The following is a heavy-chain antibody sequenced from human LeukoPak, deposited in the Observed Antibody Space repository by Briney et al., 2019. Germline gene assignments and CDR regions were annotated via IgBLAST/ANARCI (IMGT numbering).Heavy chain of an antibody. CDR3: AKTNTRYYDSSGYYFDY. J-gene: IGHJ4*02. Sequence: SETLSLTCTVSGGSISSYYWSWIRQPPGKGLEWIGYIYYSGSTNYNPSLKSRVTISVDTSKNQFSLKLSSVTAADTAVYYCAKTNTRYYDSSGYYFDYWGQGTLVTVSS. CDR1: GGSISSYY. V-gene: IGHV4-59*08. D-gene: IGHD3-22*01. CDR2: IYYSGST.